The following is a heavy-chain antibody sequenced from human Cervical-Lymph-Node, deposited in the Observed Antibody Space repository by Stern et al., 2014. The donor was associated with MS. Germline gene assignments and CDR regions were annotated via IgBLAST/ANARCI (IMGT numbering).Heavy chain of an antibody. Sequence: VQLVESGAEVKKPGPSVKVSCKASGGTFSSYAISWVRQAPGPGLEWMGGIIPIFGTANYAPTFQGRVTITADESTSTAYMELSSLRSEDTAVYYCARGGCSGGSCYPGYYYYYGMDVWGQGTTVTVSS. J-gene: IGHJ6*02. CDR3: ARGGCSGGSCYPGYYYYYGMDV. CDR2: IIPIFGTA. D-gene: IGHD2-15*01. CDR1: GGTFSSYA. V-gene: IGHV1-69*01.